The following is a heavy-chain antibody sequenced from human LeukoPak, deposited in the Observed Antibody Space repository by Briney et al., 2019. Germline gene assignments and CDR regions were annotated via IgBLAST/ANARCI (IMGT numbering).Heavy chain of an antibody. D-gene: IGHD3-22*01. CDR1: GFAFTSSA. V-gene: IGHV1-58*01. J-gene: IGHJ3*02. CDR2: IVVGSGNT. CDR3: AAVPNYYDSSGDGAFGI. Sequence: SVKVSCKASGFAFTSSAVQWVRQASGQRLEWIGWIVVGSGNTNYAQKFQERVTITRDMSTSTAYMELSSLRSEDTAVYYCAAVPNYYDSSGDGAFGIWGQGTMVTVSS.